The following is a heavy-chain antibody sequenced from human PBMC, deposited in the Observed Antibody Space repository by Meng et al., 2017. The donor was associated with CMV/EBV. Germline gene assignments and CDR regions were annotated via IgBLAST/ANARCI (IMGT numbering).Heavy chain of an antibody. CDR1: EFTCSSDW. CDR2: RKTEGSSR. J-gene: IGHJ4*02. D-gene: IGHD2-15*01. Sequence: ADYEFTCSSDWMQGAEKGAGKGLIWVEGRKTEGSSRDYADCVKGRLTIYRDNAKNTLYLQMTSLRAEDTAVDYCARICSGATCAVGNWGQGTLVTVSS. V-gene: IGHV3-74*01. CDR3: ARICSGATCAVGN.